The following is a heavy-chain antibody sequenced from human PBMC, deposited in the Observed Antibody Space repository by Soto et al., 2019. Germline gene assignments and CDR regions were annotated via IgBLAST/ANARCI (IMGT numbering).Heavy chain of an antibody. V-gene: IGHV3-23*01. Sequence: PGGSLRLSCAVSGLTFSDYYMSWVRQAPGKGLEWVSAISGSGGSTYYADSVKGRFTISRDNSKNTLYLQMNSLRAEDTAVYYCAKETAAAGTQWGQGTLVTVSS. D-gene: IGHD6-13*01. CDR3: AKETAAAGTQ. J-gene: IGHJ4*02. CDR1: GLTFSDYY. CDR2: ISGSGGST.